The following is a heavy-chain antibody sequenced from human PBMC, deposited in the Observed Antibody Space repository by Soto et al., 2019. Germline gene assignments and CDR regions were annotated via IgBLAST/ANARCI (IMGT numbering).Heavy chain of an antibody. CDR3: ARIGGWYDIDF. CDR2: IFYNGTA. D-gene: IGHD6-19*01. V-gene: IGHV4-61*01. CDR1: GGSVSSGSFH. J-gene: IGHJ4*02. Sequence: LSLTCSVSGGSVSSGSFHWSWIRQPPGKGLQFIGSIFYNGTANYSPSLKNRVSISIDTSQSQFFLQLISVAAADTAVYYCARIGGWYDIDFWGQGSLVTVSS.